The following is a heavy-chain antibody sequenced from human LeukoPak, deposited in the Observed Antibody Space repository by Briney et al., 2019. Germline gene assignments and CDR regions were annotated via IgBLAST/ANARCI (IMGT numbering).Heavy chain of an antibody. D-gene: IGHD3-16*01. Sequence: ASVKVSCKASGYTFTSYYMHWVRQATGQGLEWMGIINPSGGSTSYAQKFQGRVTMTRDTSTSTVYMELSSLRTEDTAVYYCATHVMSRRYFDLWGRGTLVTVSS. CDR2: INPSGGST. V-gene: IGHV1-46*01. CDR3: ATHVMSRRYFDL. J-gene: IGHJ2*01. CDR1: GYTFTSYY.